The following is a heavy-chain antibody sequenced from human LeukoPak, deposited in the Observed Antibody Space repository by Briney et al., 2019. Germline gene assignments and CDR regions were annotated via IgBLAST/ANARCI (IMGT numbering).Heavy chain of an antibody. CDR2: ISGSGGST. D-gene: IGHD4-23*01. CDR1: GFSFNKAW. J-gene: IGHJ4*02. Sequence: GGSLRLSCAVSGFSFNKAWMSWVRQAPGKGLEWVSAISGSGGSTYYADSVKGRFTISRDNSKNTLYLQMNSLRAEDTAVYYCAKSATVASPPAGYWGQGTLVTVSS. V-gene: IGHV3-23*01. CDR3: AKSATVASPPAGY.